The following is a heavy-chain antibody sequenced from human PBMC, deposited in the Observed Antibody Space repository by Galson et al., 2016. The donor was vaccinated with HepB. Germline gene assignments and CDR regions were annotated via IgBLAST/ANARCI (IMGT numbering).Heavy chain of an antibody. V-gene: IGHV4-39*02. J-gene: IGHJ4*02. D-gene: IGHD3-3*01. CDR3: ASQSDDFWSGYFSDPYYFDY. CDR1: GGSITSHYY. Sequence: SETLSLTCTISGGSITSHYYWAWIRQPPGKGLEWIGGVYYSGRTHYNPSLSARIAISVDTSKVHFSLNVSSVTAADTAVYYCASQSDDFWSGYFSDPYYFDYWGQGALVTVSS. CDR2: VYYSGRT.